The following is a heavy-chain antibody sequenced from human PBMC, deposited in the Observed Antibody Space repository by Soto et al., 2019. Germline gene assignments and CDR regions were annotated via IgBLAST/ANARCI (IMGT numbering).Heavy chain of an antibody. Sequence: SETLSLTCTVSGGSISSYYWSWIRQPPGKGLEWIGYIYYSGSTNYNPSLKSRVTISVDTSKNQFSLKLSTVTAADTAAYDCARGSMGSHPTRLFPGYRRFYYYYGMDVWGQETTVNVSS. CDR1: GGSISSYY. D-gene: IGHD3-9*01. V-gene: IGHV4-59*01. CDR3: ARGSMGSHPTRLFPGYRRFYYYYGMDV. J-gene: IGHJ6*02. CDR2: IYYSGST.